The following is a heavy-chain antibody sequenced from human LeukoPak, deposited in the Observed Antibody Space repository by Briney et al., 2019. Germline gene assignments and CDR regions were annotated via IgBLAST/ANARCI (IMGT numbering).Heavy chain of an antibody. CDR1: GGSFSGYY. CDR3: ARGLNCSGTSCYYYGMDV. J-gene: IGHJ6*02. CDR2: INHSGST. Sequence: SETLSLTCAVYGGSFSGYYWSWIRQPPGKGLEWIGEINHSGSTNYNPSLKSRVTISVDTSKNQFSLKLSSVTAADTAVYYCARGLNCSGTSCYYYGMDVWGQGTTVTVSS. D-gene: IGHD2-2*01. V-gene: IGHV4-34*01.